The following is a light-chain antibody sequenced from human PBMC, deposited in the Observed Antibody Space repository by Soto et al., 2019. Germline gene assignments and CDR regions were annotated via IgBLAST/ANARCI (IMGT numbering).Light chain of an antibody. J-gene: IGKJ4*01. Sequence: EVVMTQSPATVSVFPGEGVTLSCRASQTISPDLSWYQQKPGQAPRLLIYGASTSATGVPDRFSGGGSGTEFTLTISSLQSEDFAFYYCQQNNKWPPVTFGGGTKVAIK. V-gene: IGKV3-15*01. CDR1: QTISPD. CDR2: GAS. CDR3: QQNNKWPPVT.